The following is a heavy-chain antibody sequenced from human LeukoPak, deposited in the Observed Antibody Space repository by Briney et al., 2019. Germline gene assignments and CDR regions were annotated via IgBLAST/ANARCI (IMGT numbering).Heavy chain of an antibody. CDR2: IYHSGTT. V-gene: IGHV4-4*02. CDR3: ARVRDGYNQFDY. J-gene: IGHJ4*02. D-gene: IGHD5-24*01. Sequence: PSETLSLTCAVSGGSISSSNWWSWVRQPPGKGLEWIGEIYHSGTTYYNPSLKSRVTISVDRSKNQFSLKLSSVTAADTAVYYCARVRDGYNQFDYWGQGTLVTVSS. CDR1: GGSISSSNW.